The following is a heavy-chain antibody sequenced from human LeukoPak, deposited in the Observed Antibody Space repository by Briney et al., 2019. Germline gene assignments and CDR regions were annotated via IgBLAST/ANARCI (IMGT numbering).Heavy chain of an antibody. CDR3: AGAAAADLRFGWFDP. CDR2: IIPIFGTA. J-gene: IGHJ5*02. D-gene: IGHD6-13*01. V-gene: IGHV1-69*13. Sequence: SVKVSCKASGGTFSSYAISWVRQAPGQGLEWMGGIIPIFGTANYAQKFQGRVTITADESTSTTYMELSSLRSEDTAVYYCAGAAAADLRFGWFDPWGQGTLVTVSS. CDR1: GGTFSSYA.